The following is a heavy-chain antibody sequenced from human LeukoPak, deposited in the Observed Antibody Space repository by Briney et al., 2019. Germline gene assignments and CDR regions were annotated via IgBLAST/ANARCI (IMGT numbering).Heavy chain of an antibody. J-gene: IGHJ4*02. CDR2: VSYDGSTK. D-gene: IGHD2-21*01. CDR3: ARRFPNYYFDY. CDR1: GFTFSSYG. Sequence: GGSLRLSCAASGFTFSSYGTHWVRQAPGKGLEWVAVVSYDGSTKVYADFVKGRFTISRDNSKNSLYLQMDSLRAEDTAVYYCARRFPNYYFDYWGQGTPVTVSS. V-gene: IGHV3-30*03.